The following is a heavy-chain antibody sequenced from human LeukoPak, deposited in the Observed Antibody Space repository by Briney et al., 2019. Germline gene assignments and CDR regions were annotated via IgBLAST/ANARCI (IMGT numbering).Heavy chain of an antibody. CDR3: ARTVVTPSNRFDY. J-gene: IGHJ4*02. V-gene: IGHV2-70*11. CDR2: IDWDDDK. Sequence: SGPALEKPTQTLTLTCTFSGFSLSTSGMCVSWIRQPPGKALEWLARIDWDDDKYYSTSLKTRPTISKDTSKNQVVLTMTNMDPVDTATYYCARTVVTPSNRFDYWGQGTLVTVSS. D-gene: IGHD4-23*01. CDR1: GFSLSTSGMC.